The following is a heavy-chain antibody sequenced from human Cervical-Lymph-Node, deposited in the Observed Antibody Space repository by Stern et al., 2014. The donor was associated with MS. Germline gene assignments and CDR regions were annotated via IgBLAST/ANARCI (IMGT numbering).Heavy chain of an antibody. CDR3: AKDGGGNCYDSSGHDWPIAY. Sequence: EVQLVESGGGLVQPGGSLRLSCEASGFTFNIYSMSWVRQAPGKGLEWVSVISGSGDGTYYADSVKGRFAISRDNSKNTLSLQMNSLRAEDTAVYYCAKDGGGNCYDSSGHDWPIAYWGQGTLVTVSS. V-gene: IGHV3-23*04. CDR1: GFTFNIYS. CDR2: ISGSGDGT. J-gene: IGHJ4*02. D-gene: IGHD3-22*01.